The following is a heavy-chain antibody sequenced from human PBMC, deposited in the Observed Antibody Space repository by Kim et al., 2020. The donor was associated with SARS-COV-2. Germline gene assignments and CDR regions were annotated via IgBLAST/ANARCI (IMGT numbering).Heavy chain of an antibody. V-gene: IGHV3-33*05. CDR3: ASERAIVGYDVSWPNDAFVL. CDR2: ISFDGNNR. Sequence: GGSLRLSCVVSGFNLNNYGIHWVRQAPGKGLECVSLISFDGNNRYYANSVKGRFTISRDTSKSILFLEMNTLRTEDTALYYCASERAIVGYDVSWPNDAFVLWGQGSLDSGCS. J-gene: IGHJ3*01. D-gene: IGHD6-13*01. CDR1: GFNLNNYG.